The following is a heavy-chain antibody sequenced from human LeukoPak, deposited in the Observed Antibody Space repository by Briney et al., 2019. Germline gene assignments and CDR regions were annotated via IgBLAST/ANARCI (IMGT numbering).Heavy chain of an antibody. CDR3: ARDYGSGNSQILDY. CDR2: IYYSGST. J-gene: IGHJ4*02. Sequence: SETLSLTCTVSGGSISSYYWSWIRQPPGKGLEWIGYIYYSGSTNYNPSLKSRVTISVDTSMNQFSLKLKSVTAADTAMYYCARDYGSGNSQILDYWGQGTLVTVSS. D-gene: IGHD3-10*01. V-gene: IGHV4-59*01. CDR1: GGSISSYY.